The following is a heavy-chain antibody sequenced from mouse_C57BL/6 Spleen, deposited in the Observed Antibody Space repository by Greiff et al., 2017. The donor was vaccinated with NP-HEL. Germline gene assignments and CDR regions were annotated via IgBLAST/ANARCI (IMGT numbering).Heavy chain of an antibody. CDR2: INPGSGGT. V-gene: IGHV1-54*01. Sequence: QVQLKQSGAELVRPGTSVKVSCKASGYAFTNYLIEWVKQRPGQGLEWIGVINPGSGGTNYNEKFKGKATLTADKSSSTAYMQLSSLTSEDSAVYFGASALYYDYGYYAMDYWGQGTSVTVSS. J-gene: IGHJ4*01. CDR3: ASALYYDYGYYAMDY. D-gene: IGHD2-4*01. CDR1: GYAFTNYL.